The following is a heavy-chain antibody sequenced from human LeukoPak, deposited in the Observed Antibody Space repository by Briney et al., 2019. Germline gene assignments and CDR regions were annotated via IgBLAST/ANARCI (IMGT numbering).Heavy chain of an antibody. CDR3: ARDRGAIVGASISHFDY. Sequence: SETLSLTCTVSGGSISRYYWSWIRQPPGKGLEWIGYIYYSGSTNYNPSLKSRVTISVDTSKNQFSLKLSSVTAADTAVYYCARDRGAIVGASISHFDYWGQGTLVTVSS. J-gene: IGHJ4*02. D-gene: IGHD1-26*01. CDR2: IYYSGST. V-gene: IGHV4-59*01. CDR1: GGSISRYY.